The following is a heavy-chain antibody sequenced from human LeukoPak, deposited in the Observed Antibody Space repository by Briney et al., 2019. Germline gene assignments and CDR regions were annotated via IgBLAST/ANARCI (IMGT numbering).Heavy chain of an antibody. D-gene: IGHD2-2*01. V-gene: IGHV3-53*01. Sequence: TGGSLRLSCAASGFIVNSNYMSWVRQAPGKGLEWVSVIYSGGSTYYADSVKGRFTISRDNSKNTLYLQMNSLRAEDTAVYYCARGGEGDIVVVPAAQYAGYYYYYMDVWGKGTTVTVSS. CDR2: IYSGGST. CDR1: GFIVNSNY. CDR3: ARGGEGDIVVVPAAQYAGYYYYYMDV. J-gene: IGHJ6*03.